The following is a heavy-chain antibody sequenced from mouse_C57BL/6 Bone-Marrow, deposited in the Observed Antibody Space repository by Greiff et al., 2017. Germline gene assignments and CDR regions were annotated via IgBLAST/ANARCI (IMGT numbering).Heavy chain of an antibody. CDR1: GYTFTSYW. V-gene: IGHV1-50*01. Sequence: QVQLQQPGAELVKPGASVKLSCKASGYTFTSYWMQWVKQRPGQGLEWIGEIDPSDSYTNYNQKFKGKATLTVDTSSSTAYMQLSSLTSEDSAVYYCGTATVVASDYWGQGTTLTVSS. J-gene: IGHJ2*01. CDR3: GTATVVASDY. CDR2: IDPSDSYT. D-gene: IGHD1-1*01.